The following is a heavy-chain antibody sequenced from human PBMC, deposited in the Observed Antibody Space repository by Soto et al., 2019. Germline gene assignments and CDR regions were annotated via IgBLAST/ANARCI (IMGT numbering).Heavy chain of an antibody. CDR1: GYTFTGYY. Sequence: ASVKVSFKASGYTFTGYYMHWVRQAPGQGLEWMGWINPNSGGTNYAQKFQGRVTMTRDTSISTAYMELSRLRSDDTAVYYCAILPGAYCSSTSCYTDYYYGMDVWGQGTTVTVSS. D-gene: IGHD2-2*02. CDR2: INPNSGGT. J-gene: IGHJ6*02. CDR3: AILPGAYCSSTSCYTDYYYGMDV. V-gene: IGHV1-2*02.